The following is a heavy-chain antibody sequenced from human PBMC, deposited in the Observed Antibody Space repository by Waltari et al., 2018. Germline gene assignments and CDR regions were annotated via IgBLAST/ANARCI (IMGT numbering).Heavy chain of an antibody. Sequence: QLHPQQWGAGLLKPSETLSLTCNIFGGSFIAYHWTWIRQSPGKGLGWIGEINHLGSTNYNPSLKSRVTISLDTSKNEFALKLDSVTAADTAVYFCAKGRLWFGDLRSWGQGTQVTVSS. CDR3: AKGRLWFGDLRS. V-gene: IGHV4-34*01. CDR2: INHLGST. D-gene: IGHD3-10*01. CDR1: GGSFIAYH. J-gene: IGHJ4*02.